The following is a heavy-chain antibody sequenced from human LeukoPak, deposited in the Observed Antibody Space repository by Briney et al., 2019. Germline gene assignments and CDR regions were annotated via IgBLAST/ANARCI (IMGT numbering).Heavy chain of an antibody. J-gene: IGHJ5*02. V-gene: IGHV4-39*07. Sequence: SETLSLTCTVSGGSISGSSYYWGWIRQPPGKGLEWIGSIYYSGSTYYNPSLKSRVTISVDTSKNQFSLKLSSVTAADTAVYYCARDLGVPSTIFGVVIIGGKFDPWGQGTLVTVSS. CDR2: IYYSGST. CDR1: GGSISGSSYY. D-gene: IGHD3-3*01. CDR3: ARDLGVPSTIFGVVIIGGKFDP.